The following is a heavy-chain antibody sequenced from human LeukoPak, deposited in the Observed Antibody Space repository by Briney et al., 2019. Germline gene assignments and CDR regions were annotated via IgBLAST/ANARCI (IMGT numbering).Heavy chain of an antibody. CDR3: AKDSPNYYDSSGYSDYRNYFDY. J-gene: IGHJ4*02. D-gene: IGHD3-22*01. Sequence: GGSLRLSCAASGFTFSSYAMSWVRQAPGKGLEWVSAISGSGGSTYYADSVKGRFTISRDNSKNTLYLQMTSLRAEDTAVYYCAKDSPNYYDSSGYSDYRNYFDYWGQGTLVTVSS. V-gene: IGHV3-23*01. CDR2: ISGSGGST. CDR1: GFTFSSYA.